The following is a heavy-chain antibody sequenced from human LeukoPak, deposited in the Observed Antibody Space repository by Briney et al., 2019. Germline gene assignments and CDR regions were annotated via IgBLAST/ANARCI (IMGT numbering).Heavy chain of an antibody. V-gene: IGHV4-30-4*01. D-gene: IGHD3-22*01. CDR2: MYYSGST. J-gene: IGHJ5*02. CDR3: ARPYYYDSRIDP. CDR1: GGSISSGDYY. Sequence: SGTLSLTCTVSGGSISSGDYYWSWIRQPPGKGLEWIAYMYYSGSTYYNPSLKSRVTMSADTSKSQLSLKLSSVTAADTAVYYCARPYYYDSRIDPWGQGILVTVSS.